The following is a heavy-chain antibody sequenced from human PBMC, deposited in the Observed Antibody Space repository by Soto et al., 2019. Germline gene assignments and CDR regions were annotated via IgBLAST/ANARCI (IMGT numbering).Heavy chain of an antibody. CDR1: GGTFSSYA. CDR2: IIPIFGTA. J-gene: IGHJ4*02. D-gene: IGHD2-8*01. V-gene: IGHV1-69*13. CDR3: ARDRCTNGVCRYYFDY. Sequence: SVKVSCKASGGTFSSYAISWVRQAPGQGLEWMGGIIPIFGTANYAQKFQGRVTITADESTSTAYMELSSLRSEDTAVYYCARDRCTNGVCRYYFDYWGQGTLVTVSS.